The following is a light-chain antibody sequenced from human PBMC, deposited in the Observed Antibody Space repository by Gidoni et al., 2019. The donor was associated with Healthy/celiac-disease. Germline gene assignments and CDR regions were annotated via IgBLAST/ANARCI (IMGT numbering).Light chain of an antibody. J-gene: IGKJ5*01. CDR1: QSISSY. V-gene: IGKV1-39*01. CDR3: QQSYSTHT. CDR2: AAS. Sequence: DIQMTQSPSSLSASVGDRVTITCRASQSISSYLNWYQQKPGKAPKLLSYAASSLQSGVPSRFSGSGSGTDFTLTISSLQPEDVANYYCQQSYSTHTFGQXTRLEIK.